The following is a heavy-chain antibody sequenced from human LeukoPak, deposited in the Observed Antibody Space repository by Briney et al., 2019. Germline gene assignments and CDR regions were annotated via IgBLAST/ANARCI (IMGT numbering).Heavy chain of an antibody. V-gene: IGHV4-59*08. CDR1: GGSISSYY. CDR3: ARQRSTKYYFDY. Sequence: SETLSLTCTVSGGSISSYYWSWIRQPPGKGLECIGYIYYSGGTNYNPSLKSRVTISVDTTKNQFSLKLSSVTAADTAVYYCARQRSTKYYFDYWGQGTLVTVSS. CDR2: IYYSGGT. J-gene: IGHJ4*02.